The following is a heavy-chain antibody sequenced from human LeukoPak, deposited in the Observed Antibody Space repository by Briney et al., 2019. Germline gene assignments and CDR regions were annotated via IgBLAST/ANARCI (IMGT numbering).Heavy chain of an antibody. Sequence: ASVKVSCKASGGTFSSYAISWVRQAPGQGLEWMGGIIPIFGTANYAQKFQGRVTITTDESTSTAYMELGSLRSEDTAVYYCARADTAMVMWYYFDYWGQGTLVTVSS. V-gene: IGHV1-69*05. D-gene: IGHD5-18*01. CDR1: GGTFSSYA. J-gene: IGHJ4*02. CDR3: ARADTAMVMWYYFDY. CDR2: IIPIFGTA.